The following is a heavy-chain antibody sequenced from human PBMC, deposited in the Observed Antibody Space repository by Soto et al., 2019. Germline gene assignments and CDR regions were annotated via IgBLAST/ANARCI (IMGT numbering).Heavy chain of an antibody. CDR1: GGSISSSSYY. Sequence: SETLSVTCPVSGGSISSSSYYWGWIRQPPGKGLEWIGSIYSSGNTYYNPSLKSRVTISVDTSKNQFSLKLSSVTAADTAFYYCAKHDYGNYVVFDYWGQGTLVTVSS. CDR3: AKHDYGNYVVFDY. J-gene: IGHJ4*02. V-gene: IGHV4-39*01. D-gene: IGHD4-17*01. CDR2: IYSSGNT.